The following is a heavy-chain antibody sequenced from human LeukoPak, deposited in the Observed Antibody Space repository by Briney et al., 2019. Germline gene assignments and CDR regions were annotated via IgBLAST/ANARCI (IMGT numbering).Heavy chain of an antibody. CDR1: GGTFSSYA. Sequence: SVKVSCKASGGTFSSYAISWVRQAPGQGLEWMGGIIPIFGTANYAQKFQGRVTITADESTSTAYMELSSLRSEDTAVYYCARGPYSGKPIGYWGQGTLVTVSS. D-gene: IGHD1-26*01. CDR3: ARGPYSGKPIGY. CDR2: IIPIFGTA. J-gene: IGHJ4*02. V-gene: IGHV1-69*13.